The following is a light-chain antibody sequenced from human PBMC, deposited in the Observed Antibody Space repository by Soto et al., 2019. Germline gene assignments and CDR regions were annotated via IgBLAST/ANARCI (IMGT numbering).Light chain of an antibody. CDR1: SSDVGGYNY. V-gene: IGLV2-14*01. J-gene: IGLJ1*01. CDR2: EVT. CDR3: SSYSISDTPYV. Sequence: QSALTQPASVSGSRGQSITISCTGTSSDVGGYNYVSWYQQHPGKAPKLIIYEVTNRPSGVSNRFSGSKSGNRASLTISGLQAEDEADYYCSSYSISDTPYVFGGGTKVTVL.